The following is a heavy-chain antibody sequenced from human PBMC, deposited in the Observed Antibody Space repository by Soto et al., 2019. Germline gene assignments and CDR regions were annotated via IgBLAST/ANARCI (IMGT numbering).Heavy chain of an antibody. CDR1: GFTVSISY. CDR3: ARGKGIGWYESSDY. Sequence: EVQLVESGGGLIQPGESLRLSCAASGFTVSISYMSWVRQAPGKGLEWVSTIYRDGRTFYADSVEGRFTMSRDNSKNTLYLQMNSLRAEDTATYYCARGKGIGWYESSDYWGQGTLVTVSS. CDR2: IYRDGRT. V-gene: IGHV3-53*01. J-gene: IGHJ4*02. D-gene: IGHD6-19*01.